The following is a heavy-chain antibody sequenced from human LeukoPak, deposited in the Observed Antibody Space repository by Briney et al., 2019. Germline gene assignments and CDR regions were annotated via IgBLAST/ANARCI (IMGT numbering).Heavy chain of an antibody. CDR3: ARARSWYYDSSGYYYRQHFDY. D-gene: IGHD3-22*01. J-gene: IGHJ4*02. CDR2: IYTSGST. Sequence: SQTLSLTCTVSAGSISSGGYYWSRIRQPAGKGLEWIGRIYTSGSTNYNPSLKSRVTISVDTSKNQFSLKLSSVTAADTAVYYCARARSWYYDSSGYYYRQHFDYWGQGTLVTVSS. V-gene: IGHV4-61*02. CDR1: AGSISSGGYY.